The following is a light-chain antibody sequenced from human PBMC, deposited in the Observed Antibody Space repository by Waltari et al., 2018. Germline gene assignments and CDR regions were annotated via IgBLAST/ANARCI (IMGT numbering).Light chain of an antibody. CDR3: QAWDSRSDHRV. CDR2: YNS. CDR1: NIGVKS. J-gene: IGLJ3*02. V-gene: IGLV3-21*04. Sequence: SYVLTQPPPMSVAPGKPARITCGGNNIGVKSVQVYQQKPGQAPLLVIYYNSDRPSGIPERFSGSNSENTATLTINRVEAGDEADYYCQAWDSRSDHRVFGGGTKLTVL.